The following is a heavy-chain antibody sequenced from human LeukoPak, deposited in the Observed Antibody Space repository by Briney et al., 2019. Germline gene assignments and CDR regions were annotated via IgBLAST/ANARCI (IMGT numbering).Heavy chain of an antibody. V-gene: IGHV1-2*02. CDR3: ARELVSHYYDSSGYYDDY. J-gene: IGHJ4*02. CDR2: INPNSGGT. Sequence: ASVKVSCKASGYTFTGYYMHWVRQALGQGLEWMGWINPNSGGTNYAQKFQGRVTMTRDTSISTAYMELSRLRSDDTAVYYCARELVSHYYDSSGYYDDYWGQGTLVTVSS. CDR1: GYTFTGYY. D-gene: IGHD3-22*01.